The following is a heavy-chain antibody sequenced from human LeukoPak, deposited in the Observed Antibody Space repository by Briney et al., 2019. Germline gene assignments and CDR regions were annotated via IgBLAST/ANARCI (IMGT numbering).Heavy chain of an antibody. D-gene: IGHD4-17*01. V-gene: IGHV1-2*02. CDR2: INPNSGGT. CDR3: ARPTTATLGGMDV. Sequence: SVKVSCKASGYTFTGYYMHWVRQAPGQGLEWMGWINPNSGGTNYAQKFQGRVTMTRDTSISTAYMELSRLRSDDTAVYYCARPTTATLGGMDVWGQGTTVTVSS. CDR1: GYTFTGYY. J-gene: IGHJ6*02.